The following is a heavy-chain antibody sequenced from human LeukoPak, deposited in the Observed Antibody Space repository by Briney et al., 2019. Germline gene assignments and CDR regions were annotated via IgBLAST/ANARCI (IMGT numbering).Heavy chain of an antibody. CDR2: INAGNGNT. Sequence: GASVKVSCKASGYTFTSYAMHWVRQAPGQRLEWMGWINAGNGNTKYSQKFQGRVTITRDTSASTAYMELSSLRSEDTAVYYCARAKYSSSFGGAIVYWGQGTLVTVSS. V-gene: IGHV1-3*01. J-gene: IGHJ4*02. CDR1: GYTFTSYA. CDR3: ARAKYSSSFGGAIVY. D-gene: IGHD6-6*01.